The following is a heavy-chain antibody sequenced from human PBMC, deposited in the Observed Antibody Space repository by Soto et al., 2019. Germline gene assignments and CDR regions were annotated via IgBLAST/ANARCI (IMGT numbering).Heavy chain of an antibody. J-gene: IGHJ3*02. V-gene: IGHV4-59*01. CDR2: IYYSGST. CDR1: GGSISRYY. CDR3: ARDLGGDYYDSSGYYEVGAFDI. Sequence: QVQLQESGPGLVKPSETLSLTCTVSGGSISRYYWSWIRQPPGKGLEWIGYIYYSGSTNYNPSLKSRVTISVDTSKNQFSLKLSSVTAADTAVYYCARDLGGDYYDSSGYYEVGAFDIWGQGTMVTVSS. D-gene: IGHD3-22*01.